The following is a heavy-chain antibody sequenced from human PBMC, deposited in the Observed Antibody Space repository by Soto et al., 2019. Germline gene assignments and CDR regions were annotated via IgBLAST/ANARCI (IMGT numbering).Heavy chain of an antibody. V-gene: IGHV1-69*13. D-gene: IGHD3-3*01. CDR3: ARDSHYDFWSGYYYYYYGMDV. CDR2: IIPIFGTA. J-gene: IGHJ6*02. CDR1: GGTFSSYA. Sequence: SGKVSCKASGGTFSSYAISWVRQAPGQGLEWMGGIIPIFGTANYAQKFQGRVTLTADESTSTAYMELSSLRSEDTAVYYCARDSHYDFWSGYYYYYYGMDVWGQGTTVTVSS.